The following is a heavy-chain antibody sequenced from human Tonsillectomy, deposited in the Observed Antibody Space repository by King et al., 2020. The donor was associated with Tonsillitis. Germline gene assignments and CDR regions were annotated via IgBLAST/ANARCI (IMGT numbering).Heavy chain of an antibody. D-gene: IGHD3-22*01. CDR2: IYASGST. CDR3: TRSKQDYYDRSGFGY. CDR1: GGSISSYY. V-gene: IGHV4-4*07. J-gene: IGHJ4*02. Sequence: QLQESGPGLVKPSETLSLTCTVSGGSISSYYWSWIRQPAGKGLEWIGRIYASGSTNYNPSLRSRVTMSVDTSKSQFSLKLSCVTAADTAVYYCTRSKQDYYDRSGFGYWGQGTLVTVSS.